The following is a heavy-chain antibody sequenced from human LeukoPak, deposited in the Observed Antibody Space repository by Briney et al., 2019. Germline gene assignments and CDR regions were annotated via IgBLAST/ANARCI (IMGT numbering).Heavy chain of an antibody. V-gene: IGHV3-64D*06. CDR2: ISSNGGST. CDR1: GFPFSSYA. D-gene: IGHD5-12*01. CDR3: VKGHSGYEYYYNYGMDV. Sequence: GGCLRLSCSASGFPFSSYAMHWDRQAPGKGLEYVSAISSNGGSTYYADSVKQSFTENRDISKNTLYLHMSSLRAEDTAVYYCVKGHSGYEYYYNYGMDVRGIAIEDTVSS. J-gene: IGHJ6*04.